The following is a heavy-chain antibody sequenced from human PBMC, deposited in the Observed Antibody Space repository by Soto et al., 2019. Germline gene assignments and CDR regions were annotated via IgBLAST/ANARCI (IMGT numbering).Heavy chain of an antibody. J-gene: IGHJ4*02. CDR3: ARDCAYYDYVWGSYHPPPCY. V-gene: IGHV3-30*03. Sequence: PGGSLRLSCAASGFTFSSYGMHWVRQAPGKGLEWVAVISYDGSNKYYADSVKGRFTISRDNSKNTLYLQMNSLRAEDTAVYYCARDCAYYDYVWGSYHPPPCYCGQGTLVTVSS. CDR1: GFTFSSYG. D-gene: IGHD3-16*02. CDR2: ISYDGSNK.